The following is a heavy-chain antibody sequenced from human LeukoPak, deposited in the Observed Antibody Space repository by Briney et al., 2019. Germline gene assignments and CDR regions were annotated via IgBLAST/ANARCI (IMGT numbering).Heavy chain of an antibody. Sequence: ASVKVSCKASGYTFTGYYIHWVRQAPGQGLEWMGWINPNSGGTKYEQKFQGGVTMTRDTSISTAYMELSRLRSDDTAVYYCATKKQQVTPIDYWGQGTLVTVSS. D-gene: IGHD6-13*01. J-gene: IGHJ4*02. V-gene: IGHV1-2*02. CDR2: INPNSGGT. CDR3: ATKKQQVTPIDY. CDR1: GYTFTGYY.